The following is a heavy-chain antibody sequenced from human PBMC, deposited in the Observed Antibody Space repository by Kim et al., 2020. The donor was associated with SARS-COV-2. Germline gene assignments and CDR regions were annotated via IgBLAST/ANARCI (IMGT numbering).Heavy chain of an antibody. D-gene: IGHD3-9*01. CDR2: IYPGDSDA. Sequence: GESLKISCEGSGYTFTAYWIAWLRQMPGKGLECMGIIYPGDSDARYSPSFVGQVTISADKSIKTAYLHLSSLKASDTAMYYCARHPLTGYYNYFDQCGQGTLVTVS. V-gene: IGHV5-51*01. CDR3: ARHPLTGYYNYFDQ. CDR1: GYTFTAYW. J-gene: IGHJ4*02.